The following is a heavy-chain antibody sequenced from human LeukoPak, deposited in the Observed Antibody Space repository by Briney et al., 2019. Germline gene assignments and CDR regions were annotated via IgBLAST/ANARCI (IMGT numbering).Heavy chain of an antibody. D-gene: IGHD3-9*01. CDR2: ISYDGSNK. CDR1: GFTFSSYA. V-gene: IGHV3-30-3*01. J-gene: IGHJ4*02. Sequence: TGGSLRLSCAASGFTFSSYAMHWVRQAPGKGLEWVAVISYDGSNKYYADSVKGRFTISRDNSKNTLYLQMNSLRAEDTAVYYCARDLSPREEGYFDYWGQGTLVTVSS. CDR3: ARDLSPREEGYFDY.